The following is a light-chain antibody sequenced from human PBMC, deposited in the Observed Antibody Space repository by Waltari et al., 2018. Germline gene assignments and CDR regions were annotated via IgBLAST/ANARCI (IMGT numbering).Light chain of an antibody. J-gene: IGLJ2*01. V-gene: IGLV1-47*01. CDR3: AAWDDSLGGVV. CDR2: RDN. Sequence: QSVLTHPPSASGTPGQRVTISCSGSSPNIGSIYVYWYQQLPGSAPKLLISRDNQRPSGVPDRFSGSKSGTSASLAISGLRSEDEADYYCAAWDDSLGGVVFGGGTKLTVL. CDR1: SPNIGSIY.